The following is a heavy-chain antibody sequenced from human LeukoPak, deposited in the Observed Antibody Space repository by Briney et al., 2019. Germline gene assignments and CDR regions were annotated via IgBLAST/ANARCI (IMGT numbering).Heavy chain of an antibody. V-gene: IGHV3-7*01. D-gene: IGHD4-23*01. CDR2: INQPGSEK. J-gene: IGHJ6*03. Sequence: GGSLRLSCGASGFTFSGHWMSWVRQAPGKGLEWVSNINQPGSEKKYVDSVKGRFTISRDNAKNSLYLQMNSLGAEDTAVYYCARVDGTNSGCMDVWGKGTTVTVSS. CDR3: ARVDGTNSGCMDV. CDR1: GFTFSGHW.